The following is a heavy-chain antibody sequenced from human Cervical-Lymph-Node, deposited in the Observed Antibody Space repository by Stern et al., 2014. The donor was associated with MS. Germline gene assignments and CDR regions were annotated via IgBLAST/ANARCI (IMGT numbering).Heavy chain of an antibody. V-gene: IGHV1-18*04. CDR3: ARDTHYNXXXXX. J-gene: IGHJ3*01. D-gene: IGHD1-1*01. CDR2: ISAYNGNT. CDR1: GYTFTSYG. Sequence: QMQLVQSGAEVKKPGASVKVSCKASGYTFTSYGISWVRQAPGKGLEWMGWISAYNGNTNYAQKIPGRVTMTTDTSTSTAYMELRSLRSDDTAVYYCARDTHYNXXXXXWGQGTMVTVSS.